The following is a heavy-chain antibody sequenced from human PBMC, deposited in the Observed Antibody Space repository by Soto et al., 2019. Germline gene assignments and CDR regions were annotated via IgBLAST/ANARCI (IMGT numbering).Heavy chain of an antibody. CDR2: ISSSSSTI. V-gene: IGHV3-48*01. CDR1: GFTFSSYS. D-gene: IGHD3-9*01. Sequence: GGSLRLSCAASGFTFSSYSMNWVRQAPGKGLEWVSYISSSSSTIYYADSVKGRFTISRDNAKNSLYLQMNSLRAEDTAVYYCARDYDSLTGDYENWFDPWGRGTLVTVSS. J-gene: IGHJ5*02. CDR3: ARDYDSLTGDYENWFDP.